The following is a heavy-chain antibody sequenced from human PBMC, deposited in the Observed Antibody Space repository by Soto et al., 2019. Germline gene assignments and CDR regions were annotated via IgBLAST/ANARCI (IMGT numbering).Heavy chain of an antibody. J-gene: IGHJ6*04. Sequence: EVQLVESGGGLVQPGGPLKLSCAASGFTFSTHSMNWVRQAPGRGLEWVSYIHSSSSWEVYADSVRGRFTVSRDNAKNSLYLQMSSLRAEDTAVYYCVFDFWLVPTVWGKGTTVTVSS. D-gene: IGHD3-3*01. V-gene: IGHV3-48*01. CDR3: VFDFWLVPTV. CDR1: GFTFSTHS. CDR2: IHSSSSWE.